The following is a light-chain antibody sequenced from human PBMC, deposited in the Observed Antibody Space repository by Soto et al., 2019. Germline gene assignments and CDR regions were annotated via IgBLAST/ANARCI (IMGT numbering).Light chain of an antibody. CDR3: QQYDSWPPYT. Sequence: EIVMTQSPATLSVSPGERATLSCRASQSVTSNLAWYHQKPGQAPRLLIYGASTRATGIPARFSGSGSGTEFTLTISSLQSEDVAVYYCQQYDSWPPYTFGQGTKLEIE. J-gene: IGKJ2*01. V-gene: IGKV3-15*01. CDR1: QSVTSN. CDR2: GAS.